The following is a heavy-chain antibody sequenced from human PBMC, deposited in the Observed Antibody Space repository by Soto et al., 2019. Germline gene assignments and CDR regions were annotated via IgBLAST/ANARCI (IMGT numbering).Heavy chain of an antibody. D-gene: IGHD2-15*01. CDR3: AKDIVVVVAATPHDAFDI. Sequence: PGGSLRLSCAASGFTFSSYAMSWVRQAPGKGLEWVSAISGSGGSTYYADSVKGRFTISRDNSKNTLYLQMNSLRAEDTAVYYCAKDIVVVVAATPHDAFDIWGQGTMVTVSS. V-gene: IGHV3-23*01. J-gene: IGHJ3*02. CDR1: GFTFSSYA. CDR2: ISGSGGST.